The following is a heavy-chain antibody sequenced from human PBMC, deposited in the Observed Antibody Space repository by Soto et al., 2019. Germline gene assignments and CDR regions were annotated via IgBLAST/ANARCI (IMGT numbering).Heavy chain of an antibody. J-gene: IGHJ6*03. D-gene: IGHD6-6*01. CDR1: GGSFTGYY. CDR3: ARGAAARPDIYYYYMDV. V-gene: IGHV4-34*01. CDR2: INHSGST. Sequence: SETLSLTCAVYGGSFTGYYWSWIRQPPGKGLEWIGEINHSGSTNYNPSLKSRVTISVDTSKNQFSLKLSSVTAADTAVYYCARGAAARPDIYYYYMDVWGKGTTVTVSS.